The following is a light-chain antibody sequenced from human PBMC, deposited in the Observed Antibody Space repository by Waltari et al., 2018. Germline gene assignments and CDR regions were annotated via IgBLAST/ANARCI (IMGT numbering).Light chain of an antibody. Sequence: DIVMTQSPATLSVSPGERATLSCRASESVSNKLAWYQHKPGQAPRLVIYGASTRASGIPARFSGSGSGTEFTLTINSLQSEDFAVYYCQQYNNWPTWTFGQGTKVEIK. CDR3: QQYNNWPTWT. CDR2: GAS. CDR1: ESVSNK. J-gene: IGKJ1*01. V-gene: IGKV3-15*01.